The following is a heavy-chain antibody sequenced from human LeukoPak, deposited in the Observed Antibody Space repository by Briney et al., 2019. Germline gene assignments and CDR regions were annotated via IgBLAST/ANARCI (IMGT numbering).Heavy chain of an antibody. D-gene: IGHD6-19*01. J-gene: IGHJ4*02. CDR1: GYTFTNYY. Sequence: ASVKVSCKASGYTFTNYYIHWMRQAPGQGLEWMGIINPSGGSPSYESEFQGRVAMTRDTSTSTVYMELSSLRSEDTAVYYCAREREFGSGSYYFDYWGQGTLVTVSS. CDR2: INPSGGSP. V-gene: IGHV1-46*01. CDR3: AREREFGSGSYYFDY.